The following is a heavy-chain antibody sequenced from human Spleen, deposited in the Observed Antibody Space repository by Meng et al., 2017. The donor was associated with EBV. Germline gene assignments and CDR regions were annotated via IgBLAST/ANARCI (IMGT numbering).Heavy chain of an antibody. V-gene: IGHV4-34*11. CDR3: ARRQIVGATNQNWYFDL. CDR1: GASFSNFY. D-gene: IGHD1-26*01. CDR2: IYYSGST. J-gene: IGHJ2*01. Sequence: QVQRQQWGAGLLKPSETLSLTCAVYGASFSNFYWSWLRQPPGKGLEWIGYIYYSGSTNYNPSLKSRVTISVDTSKNQFSLKLSSVTAADTAVYYCARRQIVGATNQNWYFDLWGRGTLVTVSS.